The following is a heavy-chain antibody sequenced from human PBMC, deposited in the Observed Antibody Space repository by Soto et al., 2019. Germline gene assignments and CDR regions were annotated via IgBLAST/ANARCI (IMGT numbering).Heavy chain of an antibody. Sequence: AGESRRIWWRGAGGRCAGYGGGWVRQMPGKGLEWMGIIYPGDSDTRYSPSFHGQGTISAAKSISTAYLQWSSLKASDTAMYYCARSYIGNGDSFNYYGMDVWGQGTTVTVYS. CDR3: ARSYIGNGDSFNYYGMDV. V-gene: IGHV5-51*01. CDR1: GGRCAGYG. D-gene: IGHD1-1*01. CDR2: IYPGDSDT. J-gene: IGHJ6*02.